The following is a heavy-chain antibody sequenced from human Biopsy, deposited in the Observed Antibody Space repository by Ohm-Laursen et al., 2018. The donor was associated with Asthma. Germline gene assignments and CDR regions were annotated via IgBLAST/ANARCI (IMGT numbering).Heavy chain of an antibody. CDR2: LIPVLGTP. Sequence: SSVKVSCKASGGTFSSNSINWVRQAPGQGLEWMGGLIPVLGTPDHAQMFEGRVTITADESTSTAYMELSSLSSEDTAVYYWARGYSGSDRIVYYYSGLEVWGQGTTVTVSS. D-gene: IGHD5-12*01. CDR3: ARGYSGSDRIVYYYSGLEV. J-gene: IGHJ6*02. CDR1: GGTFSSNS. V-gene: IGHV1-69*01.